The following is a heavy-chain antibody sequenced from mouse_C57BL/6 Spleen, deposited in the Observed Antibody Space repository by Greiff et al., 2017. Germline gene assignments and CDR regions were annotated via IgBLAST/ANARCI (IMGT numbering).Heavy chain of an antibody. V-gene: IGHV3-6*01. J-gene: IGHJ3*01. D-gene: IGHD2-1*01. CDR2: ISYDGSN. Sequence: EVKLMESGPGLVKPSQSLSLTCSVTGYSITSGYYWNWIRQFPGNKLEWMGYISYDGSNNYNPSLKNRISITRDTSKNQFFLKLNSVTTEDTATYYCARGNLYPFAYWGQGTLVTVSA. CDR3: ARGNLYPFAY. CDR1: GYSITSGYY.